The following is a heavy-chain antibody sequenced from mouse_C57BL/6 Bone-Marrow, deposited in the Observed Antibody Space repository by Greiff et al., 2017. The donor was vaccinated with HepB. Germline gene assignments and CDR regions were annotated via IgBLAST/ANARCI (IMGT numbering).Heavy chain of an antibody. CDR1: GFTFSSYA. D-gene: IGHD4-1*01. CDR2: ISDGGSYT. V-gene: IGHV5-4*01. CDR3: ARVRGTGDWYFDV. J-gene: IGHJ1*03. Sequence: EVQGVESGGGLVKPGGSLKLSCAASGFTFSSYAMSWVRQTPEKRLEWVATISDGGSYTYYPDNVKGRFTISRDNAKNNLYLQMSHLKSEDTAMYYCARVRGTGDWYFDVWGTGTTVTVSS.